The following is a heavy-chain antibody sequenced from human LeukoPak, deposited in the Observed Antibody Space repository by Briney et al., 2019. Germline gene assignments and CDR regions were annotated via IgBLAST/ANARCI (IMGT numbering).Heavy chain of an antibody. Sequence: PSETLSLTCTVAGGSMSNYYGSWIRQPPGKGLGWIGYRIYSGSTNYNPSLKSRVTISLDTSKSQFSLKVSSVTAADTAVYYCARGVCTSSSCYAGDYGMDVWGQGTTVTVSS. CDR3: ARGVCTSSSCYAGDYGMDV. J-gene: IGHJ6*02. CDR1: GGSMSNYY. V-gene: IGHV4-59*08. D-gene: IGHD2-2*01. CDR2: RIYSGST.